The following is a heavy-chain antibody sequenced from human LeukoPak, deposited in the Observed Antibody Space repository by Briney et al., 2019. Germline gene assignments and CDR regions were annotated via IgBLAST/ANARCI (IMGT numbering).Heavy chain of an antibody. CDR3: MKYSRSLSRSCDY. V-gene: IGHV3-23*01. CDR2: IDTSGNT. J-gene: IGHJ4*02. CDR1: GFTFLRYH. Sequence: GGSLRLSCAGSGFTFLRYHMTWVRQAPGKGLDWVSTIDTSGNTDYADSVKGRFTISRDNSRNTLELRMNSLSADETAVYFWMKYSRSLSRSCDYWGQGTLATVSP. D-gene: IGHD6-6*01.